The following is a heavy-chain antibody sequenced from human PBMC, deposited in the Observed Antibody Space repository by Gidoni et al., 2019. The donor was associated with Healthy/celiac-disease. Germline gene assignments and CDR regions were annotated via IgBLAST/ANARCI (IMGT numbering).Heavy chain of an antibody. D-gene: IGHD2-21*02. CDR2: ISSSGSTI. Sequence: EVQLVESGGGLVQPGGSLRLSCAASGFTFSSYEMNWVRQAPGKGLEWVSYISSSGSTIYYADSVKGRFTISRDNAKNSLYLQMNSLRAEDTAVYYCAREVMGRGNSVSYYYYYMDVWGKGTTVTVSS. J-gene: IGHJ6*03. CDR1: GFTFSSYE. V-gene: IGHV3-48*03. CDR3: AREVMGRGNSVSYYYYYMDV.